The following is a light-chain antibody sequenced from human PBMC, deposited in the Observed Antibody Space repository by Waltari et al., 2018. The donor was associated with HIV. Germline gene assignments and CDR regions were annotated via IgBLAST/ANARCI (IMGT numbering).Light chain of an antibody. CDR2: AVS. J-gene: IGKJ4*01. V-gene: IGKV1-NL1*01. CDR1: QDIRNS. Sequence: DIQMTQSPSSLSASVGDSVTITCRASQDIRNSLAWYQQSPGKAPNLLLYAVSRLEDGVPSRFSGSGSGTHYTLTISSLQPDDFASYYCQQYSSPPLTFGGGTKVESK. CDR3: QQYSSPPLT.